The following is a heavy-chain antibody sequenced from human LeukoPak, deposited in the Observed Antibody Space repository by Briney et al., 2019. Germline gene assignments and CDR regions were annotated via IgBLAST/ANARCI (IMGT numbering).Heavy chain of an antibody. Sequence: ASVKVSCKGSGYTFTSYDINWVRQATGQGLEWMGWMNPNSGNTGYAQKFQGRVTMTRNTSISTAYMELSSLRSEDAAVYYCARRLGYCSDGSCYSLNYWGQGTLVTVSS. CDR1: GYTFTSYD. CDR2: MNPNSGNT. D-gene: IGHD2-15*01. J-gene: IGHJ4*02. CDR3: ARRLGYCSDGSCYSLNY. V-gene: IGHV1-8*01.